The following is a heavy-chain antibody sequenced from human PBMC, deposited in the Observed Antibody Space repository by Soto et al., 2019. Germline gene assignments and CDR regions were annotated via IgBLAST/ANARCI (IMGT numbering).Heavy chain of an antibody. V-gene: IGHV4-39*01. CDR3: ARPLLGATILSGFDP. Sequence: QLQMQESGTGLVQPSETLSLTCTVSGGSISSNTYYWGWIRQPPGKGLEWSGSIYYSASAYYNPSHKSRVTSSVDTTNNRSAMKLRPVTDADTAVYFCARPLLGATILSGFDPWGQGILVTVSS. CDR1: GGSISSNTYY. D-gene: IGHD3-3*01. J-gene: IGHJ5*02. CDR2: IYYSASA.